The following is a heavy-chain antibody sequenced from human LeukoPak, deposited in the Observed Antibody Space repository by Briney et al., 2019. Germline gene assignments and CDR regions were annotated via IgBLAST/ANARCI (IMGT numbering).Heavy chain of an antibody. CDR1: GDSVSSDSAA. CDR2: TYYRSKWYN. CDR3: ARAGAAAGTEFDF. Sequence: SQTLSLTCGISGDSVSSDSAAWTWIRQSPSRGLEWLGRTYYRSKWYNDYALSVKSRITIKPDTSKNQFSLQLNSVTPEDTAVYSCARAGAAAGTEFDFWGQGTLVTVSS. J-gene: IGHJ4*02. D-gene: IGHD6-13*01. V-gene: IGHV6-1*01.